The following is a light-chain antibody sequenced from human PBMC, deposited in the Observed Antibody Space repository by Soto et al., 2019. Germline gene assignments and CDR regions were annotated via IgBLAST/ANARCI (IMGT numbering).Light chain of an antibody. CDR1: SSDVGGYGY. V-gene: IGLV2-14*01. J-gene: IGLJ1*01. CDR3: SSYSISTAYL. CDR2: EVN. Sequence: QSVLTQPASVSGSPGQSITISCTGTSSDVGGYGYVSWYQLHPGKAPKLMVFEVNNRPSGVSYRFSGSKSGNTASLTISGLQAEDEADYFCSSYSISTAYLFGTG.